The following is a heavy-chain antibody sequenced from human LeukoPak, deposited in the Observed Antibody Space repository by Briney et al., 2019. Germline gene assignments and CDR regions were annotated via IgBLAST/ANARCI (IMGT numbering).Heavy chain of an antibody. CDR1: GGSVSRGSHY. V-gene: IGHV4-31*03. D-gene: IGHD2-21*02. Sequence: SQTLSLTCTVSGGSVSRGSHYWGWIRQRPGLGLEWIGYINYSGGTHYNPSLEGRASISVDTSTNQFSLRLNSVTAADTAVYYCASLVNCGGDCYSFQHWGQGTLVTVSS. J-gene: IGHJ1*01. CDR3: ASLVNCGGDCYSFQH. CDR2: INYSGGT.